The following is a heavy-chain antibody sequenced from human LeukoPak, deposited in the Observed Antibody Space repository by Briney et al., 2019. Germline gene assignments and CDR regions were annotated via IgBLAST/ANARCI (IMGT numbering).Heavy chain of an antibody. CDR2: INQNGSEK. J-gene: IGHJ4*02. CDR3: ARERGYSSI. CDR1: GFPFSTFW. Sequence: GGSLRLSCAVSGFPFSTFWMSWVRQAPGKGLEWVANINQNGSEKYYVDSVRGRFAISRDNAKNSLYLQMNSLRAEDTAVYYCARERGYSSIWGQGTLVTVSS. D-gene: IGHD6-13*01. V-gene: IGHV3-7*01.